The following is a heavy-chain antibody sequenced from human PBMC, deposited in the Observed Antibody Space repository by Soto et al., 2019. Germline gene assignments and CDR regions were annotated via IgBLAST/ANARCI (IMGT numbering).Heavy chain of an antibody. CDR2: IYWDDDK. J-gene: IGHJ4*02. CDR3: AHSLDYDILTGYYPMRFDY. Sequence: SGPTLVNPTQTLTLTCTFSVFSLSTRGVGVGWIRQPPGKALEWLALIYWDDDKRYSPSLKSRLTITKDTSKNQVVLKMTNMDPVDTATYYCAHSLDYDILTGYYPMRFDYWGQGTLVTVS. D-gene: IGHD3-9*01. V-gene: IGHV2-5*02. CDR1: VFSLSTRGVG.